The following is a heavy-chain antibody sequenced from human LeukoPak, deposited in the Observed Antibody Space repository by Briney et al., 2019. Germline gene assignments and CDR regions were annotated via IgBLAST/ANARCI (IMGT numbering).Heavy chain of an antibody. CDR2: ISGSGGTT. V-gene: IGHV3-23*01. Sequence: GGSLRLSCAASRFTFSSYAMSWVRQAPGKGREWVSGISGSGGTTFSADSVRGRFTISRDNSKNTLYLQMNRLRAEDTAVYYCAKDTCTNGVCYFDFWGQGTLVTVSS. J-gene: IGHJ4*02. CDR1: RFTFSSYA. CDR3: AKDTCTNGVCYFDF. D-gene: IGHD2-8*01.